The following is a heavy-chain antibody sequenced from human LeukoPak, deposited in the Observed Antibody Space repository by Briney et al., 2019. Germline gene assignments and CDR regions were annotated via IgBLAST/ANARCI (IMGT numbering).Heavy chain of an antibody. Sequence: ASVKVSCKASGYTFTSYDINWVRQATGQGLEWMGWMIPNSGNTGYAQKFQGRVTMTRNTSISTAYMELSSLRSEDTAVYYCARGGGCSSTSCYTRVGYYYYYGMDVWGQGTTVTVSS. J-gene: IGHJ6*02. CDR2: MIPNSGNT. CDR3: ARGGGCSSTSCYTRVGYYYYYGMDV. D-gene: IGHD2-2*02. V-gene: IGHV1-8*01. CDR1: GYTFTSYD.